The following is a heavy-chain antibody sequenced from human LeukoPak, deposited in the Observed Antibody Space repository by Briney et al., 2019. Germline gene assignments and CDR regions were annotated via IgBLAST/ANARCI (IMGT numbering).Heavy chain of an antibody. D-gene: IGHD3-3*01. CDR2: IGGGGGST. Sequence: QPGGSLRLSCAASGFNFNSYAMSWVRQAPGKGLEWVSDIGGGGGSTYYADAVKGRFTISRDNSKRTVYLQMNTLRADDTALYYCANLRAGYWGQGTLVTVSS. V-gene: IGHV3-23*01. J-gene: IGHJ4*02. CDR3: ANLRAGY. CDR1: GFNFNSYA.